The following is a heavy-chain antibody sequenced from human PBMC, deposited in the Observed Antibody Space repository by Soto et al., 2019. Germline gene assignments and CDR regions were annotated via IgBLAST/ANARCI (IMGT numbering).Heavy chain of an antibody. V-gene: IGHV3-21*01. J-gene: IGHJ4*02. D-gene: IGHD3-22*01. CDR2: ISSSSSYI. CDR3: ARVGGYDSSGYYYYFDY. CDR1: GFTFSSYT. Sequence: GGSLRLSCAASGFTFSSYTMNWVRQAPGKGLEWVSSISSSSSYIYYADSVKGRFTISRDNAKNSLYLQMNSLRAEDTAVYYWARVGGYDSSGYYYYFDYWGQGTLVTVSS.